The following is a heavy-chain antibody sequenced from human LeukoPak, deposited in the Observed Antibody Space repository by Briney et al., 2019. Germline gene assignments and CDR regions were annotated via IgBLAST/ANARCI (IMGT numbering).Heavy chain of an antibody. CDR1: GGSFSGYY. J-gene: IGHJ4*02. D-gene: IGHD2-15*01. Sequence: PSETLSLTCAVYGGSFSGYYWSWIRQPAGKGLEWIGRIYTSGSTNYNPSLKSRVTISVVTSKNQFSLKLSSVTAADTAVYYCASWVLSGYFDYWGQGTLVTVSS. CDR2: IYTSGST. V-gene: IGHV4-59*10. CDR3: ASWVLSGYFDY.